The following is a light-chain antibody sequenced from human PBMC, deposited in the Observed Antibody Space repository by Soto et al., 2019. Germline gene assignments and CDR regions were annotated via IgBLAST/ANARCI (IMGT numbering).Light chain of an antibody. Sequence: DIQMTQSPSSVSASVGDRFAITCRASQGISSWLAWYQQKPGKAPKLLIYAASSLQSGVPSRFSGSGSGADFILTISSLQSEDFATYFCQQSYSTPLTFGGGTKVDIK. J-gene: IGKJ4*01. CDR3: QQSYSTPLT. V-gene: IGKV1-12*01. CDR2: AAS. CDR1: QGISSW.